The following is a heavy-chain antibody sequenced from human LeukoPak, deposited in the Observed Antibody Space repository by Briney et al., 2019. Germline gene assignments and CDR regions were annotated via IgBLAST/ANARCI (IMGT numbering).Heavy chain of an antibody. CDR1: GYTFTSYD. Sequence: ASVKVSCKASGYTFTSYDIHWVRQATGQGLEWMGRMNPNRGDTDYAQKFQGRVTMTRNTSISTAYMELSSLTSEDTAVYYCTRGRPTSFDPWGQGTLVTVSS. V-gene: IGHV1-8*01. CDR3: TRGRPTSFDP. CDR2: MNPNRGDT. J-gene: IGHJ5*02.